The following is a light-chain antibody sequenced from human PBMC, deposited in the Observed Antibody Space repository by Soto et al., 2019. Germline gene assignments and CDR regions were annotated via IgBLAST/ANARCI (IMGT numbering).Light chain of an antibody. CDR2: DND. CDR1: SSNIGNGY. Sequence: QSVLTQPPSVSAAPGQQVTISCSGSSSNIGNGYVSWYQHLPGTAPKLLIYDNDKRPSGTPDRFSGSKSGTTATLGITGLQTGDEADYYCETWDSSLRTVLFGGGTQLTVL. CDR3: ETWDSSLRTVL. J-gene: IGLJ2*01. V-gene: IGLV1-51*01.